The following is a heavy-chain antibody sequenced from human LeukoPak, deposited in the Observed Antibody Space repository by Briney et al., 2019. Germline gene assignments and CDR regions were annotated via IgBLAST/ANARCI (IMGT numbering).Heavy chain of an antibody. CDR2: INHSGST. CDR3: ARLAARPSDY. D-gene: IGHD6-6*01. J-gene: IGHJ4*02. V-gene: IGHV4-34*01. Sequence: PSETLSLTCAVYGGSFSGYYWSWIRQPPGKGLEWIGEINHSGSTNYNPSLKSRVTISVDTSKNQFSLKLSSVTAADTAVYYCARLAARPSDYWGQGTLVTVCS. CDR1: GGSFSGYY.